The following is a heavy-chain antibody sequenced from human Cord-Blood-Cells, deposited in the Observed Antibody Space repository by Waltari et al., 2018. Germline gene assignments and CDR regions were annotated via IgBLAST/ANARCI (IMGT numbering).Heavy chain of an antibody. V-gene: IGHV3-53*01. CDR1: GFTVSSNS. D-gene: IGHD6-13*01. CDR3: ARSPKGRGGAAAY. CDR2: IYSGGST. J-gene: IGHJ4*02. Sequence: EVQLVESGGGLIQPGVSLRLSCAASGFTVSSNSMSWVRQAPGKGLEWVSVIYSGGSTYYADSVKGRFTIPRDNSKNTLYLQMNSLRAEDTAVYYCARSPKGRGGAAAYWGQGTLVTVSS.